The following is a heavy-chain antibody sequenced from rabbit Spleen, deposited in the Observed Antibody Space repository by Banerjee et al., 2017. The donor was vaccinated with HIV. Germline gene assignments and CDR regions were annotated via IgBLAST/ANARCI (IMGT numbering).Heavy chain of an antibody. V-gene: IGHV1S45*01. CDR1: GVSFGDSSY. CDR2: IELGSGGFT. Sequence: QEQLVESGGGLVQPEGSLTLTCTASGVSFGDSSYMCWVRQAPGKGLEWIGCIELGSGGFTYFASWAKGRFTITKTSSTKVTLQLTSLTAADTATYFCARDTSSSFSSYGMDLWGPGTLVTVS. CDR3: ARDTSSSFSSYGMDL. J-gene: IGHJ6*01. D-gene: IGHD1-1*01.